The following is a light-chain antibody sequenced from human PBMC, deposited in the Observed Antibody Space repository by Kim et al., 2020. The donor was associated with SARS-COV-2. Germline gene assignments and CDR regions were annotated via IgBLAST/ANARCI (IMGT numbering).Light chain of an antibody. Sequence: PGEKATPSCRASQSVSSSYLAWYQQKPGQAPRLLVYDASSRATGIPDRFSGSESGTDFTLTISRLEPEDFAVYYCHQYGRSPPWTFGQGTKVDIK. CDR1: QSVSSSY. J-gene: IGKJ1*01. V-gene: IGKV3-20*01. CDR2: DAS. CDR3: HQYGRSPPWT.